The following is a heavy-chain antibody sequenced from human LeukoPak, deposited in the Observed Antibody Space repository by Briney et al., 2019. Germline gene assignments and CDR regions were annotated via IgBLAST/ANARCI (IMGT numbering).Heavy chain of an antibody. Sequence: GGSLRLSCAASGFNFSSYEMNWVRQVPGKGLEWVSYISSSSSTIYYADSVKGRFTISRDNAKNSLYLQMNSLRAEDTAVYYCARDHRGSGSRYYYYYMDVWGKGTTVTISS. V-gene: IGHV3-48*01. J-gene: IGHJ6*03. CDR2: ISSSSSTI. D-gene: IGHD3-10*01. CDR1: GFNFSSYE. CDR3: ARDHRGSGSRYYYYYMDV.